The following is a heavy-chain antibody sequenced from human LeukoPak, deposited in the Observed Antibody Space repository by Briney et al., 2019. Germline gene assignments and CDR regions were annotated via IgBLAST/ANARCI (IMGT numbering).Heavy chain of an antibody. D-gene: IGHD5-12*01. CDR1: GFTFSTYA. V-gene: IGHV3-23*01. Sequence: GGSLRPSCAASGFTFSTYAVNWVRQAPGKGLEWVSTISGSGDSTYYADSVKGRFTISRDNSKNTLYLQMNSLRAEDTAVYYCAKDRGHRLPGYFDYWGQGTLVTVSS. J-gene: IGHJ4*02. CDR2: ISGSGDST. CDR3: AKDRGHRLPGYFDY.